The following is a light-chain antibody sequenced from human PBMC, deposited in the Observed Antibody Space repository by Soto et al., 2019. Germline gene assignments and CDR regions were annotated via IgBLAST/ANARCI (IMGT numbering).Light chain of an antibody. CDR2: GAS. J-gene: IGKJ5*01. CDR3: QQYNNWPPIT. CDR1: QSVSKS. Sequence: EIVMTQSPATLSVSPGERATLSCRASQSVSKSLAWYQQKPGQAPRLLIFGASTRANGIPARFSGSGSETEFTLTISSLQSEDFAVYYCQQYNNWPPITFGQGTRLEIK. V-gene: IGKV3-15*01.